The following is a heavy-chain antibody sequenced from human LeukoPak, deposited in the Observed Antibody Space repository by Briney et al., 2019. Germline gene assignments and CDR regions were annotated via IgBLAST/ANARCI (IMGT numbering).Heavy chain of an antibody. J-gene: IGHJ4*02. CDR2: ISGSGGST. CDR1: GFTFSSYA. CDR3: AKDVLPLYSSSRSSDY. D-gene: IGHD6-13*01. Sequence: GGSLRLSCAASGFTFSSYAMSWVRQAPGQGLEWVSAISGSGGSTYYADSVKGRFTISRDNSKNTLYLQMNSLRAEDTAVYYCAKDVLPLYSSSRSSDYWGQGTLVTVSS. V-gene: IGHV3-23*01.